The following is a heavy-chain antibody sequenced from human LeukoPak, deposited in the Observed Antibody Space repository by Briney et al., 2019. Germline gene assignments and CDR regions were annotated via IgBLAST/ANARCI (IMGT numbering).Heavy chain of an antibody. V-gene: IGHV3-21*01. CDR1: GFPFTPYT. J-gene: IGHJ4*02. Sequence: GGSLRLSCAASGFPFTPYTMNWIRQAPGKGLEWVASMSTSGTYTYYADSVKGRFTVSRDNAKNSLYLQMNSPRAEDTAVYYCAREGSSEEFDYWGQGTLVTVSS. D-gene: IGHD6-19*01. CDR2: MSTSGTYT. CDR3: AREGSSEEFDY.